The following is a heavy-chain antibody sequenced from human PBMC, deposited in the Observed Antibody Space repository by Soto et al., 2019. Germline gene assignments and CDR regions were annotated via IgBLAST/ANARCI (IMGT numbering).Heavy chain of an antibody. V-gene: IGHV3-11*01. Sequence: NPGGSLRLSCAASGFTFSDYYMSWIRKAPGKGLEWVSYISPSGSTVYYADSVKGRLTISRDNAKNSLYLQMNSLRAEETALYCCARYNRGRQENYWGPGTLVTVSS. D-gene: IGHD3-10*01. CDR3: ARYNRGRQENY. J-gene: IGHJ4*02. CDR1: GFTFSDYY. CDR2: ISPSGSTV.